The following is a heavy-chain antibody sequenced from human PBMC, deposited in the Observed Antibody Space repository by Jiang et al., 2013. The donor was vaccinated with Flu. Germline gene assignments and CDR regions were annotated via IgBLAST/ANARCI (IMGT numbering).Heavy chain of an antibody. J-gene: IGHJ6*02. CDR2: IYPGDSDT. V-gene: IGHV5-51*01. Sequence: YWIGWVRQMPGKGLEWMGIIYPGDSDTRYSPSFQGQVTISADKSISTAYLQWSSLKASDTAMYYCARSSGDYDSSGYYLTYYYGMDVWGQGTTVTVSS. CDR3: ARSSGDYDSSGYYLTYYYGMDV. D-gene: IGHD3-22*01. CDR1: YW.